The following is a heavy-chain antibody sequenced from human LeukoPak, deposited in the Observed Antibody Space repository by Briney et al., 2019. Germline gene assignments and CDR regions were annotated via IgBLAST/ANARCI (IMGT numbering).Heavy chain of an antibody. CDR1: GASISNYY. V-gene: IGHV4-59*08. J-gene: IGHJ4*02. CDR3: ARHERGAENLDY. D-gene: IGHD1-1*01. Sequence: PSETLSLTCTVSGASISNYYWSWIRQPPGKGLECIGYVSYSGRTNHSPSLKSRVTIPADTSKNQFSLKLTSVTAADTAVYYCARHERGAENLDYWGQGTLVTVSS. CDR2: VSYSGRT.